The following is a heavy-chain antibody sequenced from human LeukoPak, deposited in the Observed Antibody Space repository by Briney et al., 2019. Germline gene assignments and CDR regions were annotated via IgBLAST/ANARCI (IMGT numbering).Heavy chain of an antibody. CDR1: GGSISSYY. CDR3: ARAYGSGSYTGVWFDP. J-gene: IGHJ5*02. D-gene: IGHD3-10*01. Sequence: PSETLSLTCTVSGGSISSYYWSWIRQPPGKGLEWIGYIYYSGSTNYNPSLKSRVTISVDTSKNQFSLKLSSVTAADTAVYYCARAYGSGSYTGVWFDPWGQGTLVTVSS. CDR2: IYYSGST. V-gene: IGHV4-59*01.